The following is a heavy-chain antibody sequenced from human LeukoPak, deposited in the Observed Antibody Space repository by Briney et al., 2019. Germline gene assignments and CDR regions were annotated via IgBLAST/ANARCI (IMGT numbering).Heavy chain of an antibody. CDR1: GGSISSGGYC. Sequence: SETLSLTCTVSGGSISSGGYCWSWIRQHPGKGLEWIGYIYYSGSTYYNPSLKSRVTISVDTSKNQFSLKLSSVTAADTAVYYCASNSYSGYDLYWGQGTLVTVSS. J-gene: IGHJ4*02. CDR3: ASNSYSGYDLY. D-gene: IGHD5-12*01. V-gene: IGHV4-31*03. CDR2: IYYSGST.